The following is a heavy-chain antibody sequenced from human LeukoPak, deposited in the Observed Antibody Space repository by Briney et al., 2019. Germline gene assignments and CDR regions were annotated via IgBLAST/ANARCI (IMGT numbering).Heavy chain of an antibody. CDR1: GGTFSSYD. CDR2: MNPNSGNT. D-gene: IGHD1-14*01. Sequence: ASVKVSCKASGGTFSSYDINWVRQATGQGLEWMGWMNPNSGNTGYAQKFQGRVTMTRDTSTSTAYMELSSLRSEDSAVYYCAGEPLRTEHIDYWGQGTLVTVSS. V-gene: IGHV1-8*02. J-gene: IGHJ4*02. CDR3: AGEPLRTEHIDY.